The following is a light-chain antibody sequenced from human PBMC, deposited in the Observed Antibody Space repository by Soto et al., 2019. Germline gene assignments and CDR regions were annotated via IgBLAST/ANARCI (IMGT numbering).Light chain of an antibody. J-gene: IGKJ4*01. CDR2: GAS. Sequence: DIVMTQSPDSLAVSLGERATINCKSSQSVLSSANNKNYLAWYQQKPGQPPKLLIYGASTRASGVPDRFSGSGSGTDFTLTISSLQAEDVAVSYCQQYYGAPLTFGGGTTVEIK. V-gene: IGKV4-1*01. CDR3: QQYYGAPLT. CDR1: QSVLSSANNKNY.